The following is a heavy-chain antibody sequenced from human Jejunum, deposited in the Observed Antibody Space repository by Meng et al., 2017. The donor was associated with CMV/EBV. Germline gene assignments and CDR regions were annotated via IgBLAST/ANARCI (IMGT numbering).Heavy chain of an antibody. D-gene: IGHD2/OR15-2a*01. CDR3: ATTPLPSVMI. V-gene: IGHV3-74*01. Sequence: CAASGITFSNYWMHWVRQGPGKGLVWVSRIKSDGSGTTYADSVKGRFTVSRDNAKNTLYLQMDSLRAEDTAVYYCATTPLPSVMIWGQGTTVTVSS. J-gene: IGHJ6*02. CDR1: GITFSNYW. CDR2: IKSDGSGT.